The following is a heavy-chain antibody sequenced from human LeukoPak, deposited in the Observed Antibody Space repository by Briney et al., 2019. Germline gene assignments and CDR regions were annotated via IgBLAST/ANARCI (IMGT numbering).Heavy chain of an antibody. CDR1: GYTFTSYG. CDR2: IIPIFGTA. Sequence: SVKVSCKASGYTFTSYGISWVRQAPGQGLEWMGGIIPIFGTANYAQKFQGRVTITTDESTSTAYMELSSLRSEDTAVYYCAANYYGSGRLGYYYYMDVWGKGTTVTVSS. V-gene: IGHV1-69*05. CDR3: AANYYGSGRLGYYYYMDV. D-gene: IGHD3-10*01. J-gene: IGHJ6*03.